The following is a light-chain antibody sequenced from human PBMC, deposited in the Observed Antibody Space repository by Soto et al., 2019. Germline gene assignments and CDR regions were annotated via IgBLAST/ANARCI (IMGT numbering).Light chain of an antibody. Sequence: DMQLTQSPSTLSASVGDRVTITCRASESISDWLAWLQQKPGKAPTVLISDASTLESGVPSRFSGSRSGTEFTLAISSLQPDGSATYYYEEYKTYSQWNFGQGTRVEI. V-gene: IGKV1-5*01. J-gene: IGKJ1*01. CDR3: EEYKTYSQWN. CDR2: DAS. CDR1: ESISDW.